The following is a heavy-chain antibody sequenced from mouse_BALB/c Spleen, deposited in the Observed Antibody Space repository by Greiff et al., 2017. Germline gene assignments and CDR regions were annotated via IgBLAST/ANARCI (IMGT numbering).Heavy chain of an antibody. V-gene: IGHV3-8*02. J-gene: IGHJ4*01. D-gene: IGHD2-1*01. CDR1: GDSITSGY. Sequence: DVQLQESGPSLVKPSQTLSLTCSVTGDSITSGYWNWIRKFPGNKLEYMGYISYSGSTYYNPSLKSRISITRDTSKDQYYLQLNSVTTEDTATYYCARFISDGNYEAMDYWGQGTSVTVSS. CDR3: ARFISDGNYEAMDY. CDR2: ISYSGST.